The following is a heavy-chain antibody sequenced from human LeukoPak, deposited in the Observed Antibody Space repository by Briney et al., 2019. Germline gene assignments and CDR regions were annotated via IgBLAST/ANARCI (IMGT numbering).Heavy chain of an antibody. CDR3: ARGGYSSSWYTLNYYFDY. J-gene: IGHJ4*02. CDR2: IGTAGDT. CDR1: GFTFSSYD. Sequence: GGSLRLSCAASGFTFSSYDMHWVRQAPGKGLEWVSAIGTAGDTYYPGSVKGRFTISRENAKNSLYLQMNSLRAEDTAVYYCARGGYSSSWYTLNYYFDYWGQGTLVTVSS. V-gene: IGHV3-13*01. D-gene: IGHD6-13*01.